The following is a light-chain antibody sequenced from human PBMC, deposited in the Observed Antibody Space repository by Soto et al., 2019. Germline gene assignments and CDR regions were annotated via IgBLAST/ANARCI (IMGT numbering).Light chain of an antibody. V-gene: IGKV3-11*01. CDR1: QSFSGY. CDR2: DAS. J-gene: IGKJ5*01. CDR3: QQRSNRPPVNT. Sequence: EIALTQSPATLSLSPGERATLSCRASQSFSGYLAWYQQTPGQAPRLLIYDASKRATGIPARFSGWGSGTDFTLTISSLEPEDFAVYYCQQRSNRPPVNTFGQGTRLEIK.